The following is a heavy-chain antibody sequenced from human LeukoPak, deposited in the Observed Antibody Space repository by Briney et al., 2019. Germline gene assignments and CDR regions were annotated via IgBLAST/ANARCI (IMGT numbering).Heavy chain of an antibody. Sequence: ASVKVSCKASGYTFTSYGISWVRQGPGQGLEWMGCISADNANTNYAQKLQGRVTMTTDTSTSTAYMELRSLRSDDTAVYYCARDNLLRYFDWELYYGMDVWGKGTTVTVSS. D-gene: IGHD3-9*01. CDR3: ARDNLLRYFDWELYYGMDV. V-gene: IGHV1-18*04. J-gene: IGHJ6*04. CDR1: GYTFTSYG. CDR2: ISADNANT.